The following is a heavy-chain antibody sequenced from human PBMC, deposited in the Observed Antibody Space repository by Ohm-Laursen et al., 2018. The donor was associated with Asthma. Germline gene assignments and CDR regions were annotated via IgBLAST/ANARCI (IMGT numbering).Heavy chain of an antibody. J-gene: IGHJ4*02. CDR3: AREHTTYYFDY. CDR2: ISYDGRNK. D-gene: IGHD1-1*01. Sequence: SLRLSCAASGFTFSSYAIHWVRQAPGKGLEWVAVISYDGRNKYLADSVRGRFTISRDNSKNTLYLQMNSLRPEDTAVFYCAREHTTYYFDYWGQGTLVTVSS. CDR1: GFTFSSYA. V-gene: IGHV3-30*04.